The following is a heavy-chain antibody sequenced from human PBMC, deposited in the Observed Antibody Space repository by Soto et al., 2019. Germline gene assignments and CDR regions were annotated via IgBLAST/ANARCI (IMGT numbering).Heavy chain of an antibody. CDR1: GGSISSGGYS. Sequence: QLQLQESGSGLVKPSQTLSLTCAVSGGSISSGGYSWSWIRQPPGKGLEWIGYIYHSGSTYYNPFLKSRVTRSVDRSKNQFSLKLSSVTAADTAVYYGASAGGLGAVAADYWGQGTLVTVSS. V-gene: IGHV4-30-2*01. CDR3: ASAGGLGAVAADY. D-gene: IGHD6-19*01. CDR2: IYHSGST. J-gene: IGHJ4*02.